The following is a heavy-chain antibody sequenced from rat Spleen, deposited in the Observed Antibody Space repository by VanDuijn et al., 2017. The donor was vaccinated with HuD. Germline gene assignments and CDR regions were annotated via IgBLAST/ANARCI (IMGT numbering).Heavy chain of an antibody. D-gene: IGHD1-2*01. V-gene: IGHV6-6*01. J-gene: IGHJ2*01. CDR2: IKAKSSNYAT. CDR3: AYYYTSYIWFAY. Sequence: EVQVLESGGGLVQPGNSLKLSCATSGFTFSTAWMYWYRQFPEKRLEWVARIKAKSSNYATDYTESVKGRFTISRDDSKSSIYLQMNNLSEGDTAIYYCAYYYTSYIWFAYWGQGVMVTVSS. CDR1: GFTFSTAW.